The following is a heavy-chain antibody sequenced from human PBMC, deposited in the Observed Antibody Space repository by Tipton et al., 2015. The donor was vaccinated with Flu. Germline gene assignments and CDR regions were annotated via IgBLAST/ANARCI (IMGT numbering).Heavy chain of an antibody. CDR1: GITFSSYA. J-gene: IGHJ4*02. V-gene: IGHV4-4*07. CDR3: ASTSNYGRRIEPNFDY. CDR2: IYGSGST. D-gene: IGHD3-16*01. Sequence: LRLSCTASGITFSSYAMSWVRQAPGKGLEWVGRIYGSGSTTYNPSLKSRVTMSLDRSKKQFFLRLSSVTAADTAVYYCASTSNYGRRIEPNFDYWGQGMRVTVS.